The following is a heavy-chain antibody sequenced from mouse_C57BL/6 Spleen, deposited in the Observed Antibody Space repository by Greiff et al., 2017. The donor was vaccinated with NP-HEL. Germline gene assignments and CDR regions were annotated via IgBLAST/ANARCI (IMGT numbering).Heavy chain of an antibody. J-gene: IGHJ4*01. CDR1: GFTFSSYG. CDR3: ARRGVYAMDY. V-gene: IGHV5-6*01. Sequence: EVKLMESGGDLVKPGGSLKLSCAASGFTFSSYGMSWVRQTPDKRLEWVATISSGGSYTYYPDSVKGRFTISRDNAKNTLYLQMSSLKSEDTAMYYCARRGVYAMDYWGQGTSGTVSS. CDR2: ISSGGSYT.